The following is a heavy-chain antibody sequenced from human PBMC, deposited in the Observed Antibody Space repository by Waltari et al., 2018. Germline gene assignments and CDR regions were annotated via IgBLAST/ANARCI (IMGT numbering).Heavy chain of an antibody. CDR1: RGSISSSSYY. D-gene: IGHD2-2*01. Sequence: QLQLQESAAGLVKPSDTLSLTCTVSRGSISSSSYYWNWIRQHPGKGLEGIGRIDYSGYTDYNPSLKSRVTMSVGTSKTQFSRRLTSGTAPDTSVYFCAAHSREFTSSRAFDYWGQGTLVTVSS. CDR2: IDYSGYT. CDR3: AAHSREFTSSRAFDY. J-gene: IGHJ4*02. V-gene: IGHV4-39*01.